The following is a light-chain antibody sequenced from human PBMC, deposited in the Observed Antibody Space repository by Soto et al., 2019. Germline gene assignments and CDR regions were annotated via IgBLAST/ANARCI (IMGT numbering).Light chain of an antibody. V-gene: IGLV2-8*01. CDR2: EVN. CDR3: SSYAGTNNLGV. Sequence: QSALTQPPSASGSPGQSVTISCTGTSSDIGGYNFVSWYQQHPGKAPKPIIYEVNKRPSGVPDRFSGSKSGNTASLTVSGLQADDEGDYYCSSYAGTNNLGVFGGGTKVTVL. CDR1: SSDIGGYNF. J-gene: IGLJ3*02.